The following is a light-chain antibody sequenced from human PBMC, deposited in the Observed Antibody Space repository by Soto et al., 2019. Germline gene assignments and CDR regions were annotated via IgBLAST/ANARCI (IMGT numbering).Light chain of an antibody. V-gene: IGKV3-15*01. CDR2: AAS. Sequence: EIVMTQSPATLSVSPGERATLSCRASQSITSNLAWYQQKAGQAPRLLIYAASSRATGVPVRFSASGSGTEFTLTISSLQPEDFGVYYCQQYNNWLGTFGQGTKVELK. CDR3: QQYNNWLGT. CDR1: QSITSN. J-gene: IGKJ1*01.